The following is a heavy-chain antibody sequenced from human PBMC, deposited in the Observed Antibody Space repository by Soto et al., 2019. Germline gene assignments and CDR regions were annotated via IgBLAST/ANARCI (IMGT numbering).Heavy chain of an antibody. D-gene: IGHD3-10*01. J-gene: IGHJ4*02. Sequence: PSETLSLTCTVSGGSISSYYWSWIRQPPGKGLEWIGYIYYSGSTNYNPSLKSRVTISVDASKNQFSLKLSSVTAADTAVYYCARHKHVRWFGELLPTGVSYFDYWGQGTLVTVSS. CDR2: IYYSGST. V-gene: IGHV4-59*08. CDR3: ARHKHVRWFGELLPTGVSYFDY. CDR1: GGSISSYY.